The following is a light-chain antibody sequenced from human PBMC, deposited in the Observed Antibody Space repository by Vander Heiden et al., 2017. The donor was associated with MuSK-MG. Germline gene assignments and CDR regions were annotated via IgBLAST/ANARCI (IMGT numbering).Light chain of an antibody. Sequence: IQLTQSPSSLSASVGDRVTITCRASQGISSYLAWYQQKPLKAPKLLIYAASTLQSGVPSRFSGSGSGTDFTLTISSLQPEDFATYYCQQLNSYPLTFGGGTKVEIK. J-gene: IGKJ4*01. V-gene: IGKV1-9*01. CDR2: AAS. CDR1: QGISSY. CDR3: QQLNSYPLT.